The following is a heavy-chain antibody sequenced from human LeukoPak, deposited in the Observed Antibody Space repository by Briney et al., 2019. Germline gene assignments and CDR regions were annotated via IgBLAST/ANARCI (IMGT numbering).Heavy chain of an antibody. CDR1: GFTFSDYY. CDR2: ISSSRSYT. Sequence: NTGGPLRLSCAASGFTFSDYYTSWIPQAPGKGLEGVSYISSSRSYTYYADSVKARFTISRDNDKNSQYLKMNSLNDEDTDVYYCARGGSIVVVPAAIGYYDSSGYLEYWGQGTLVTVSS. V-gene: IGHV3-11*05. J-gene: IGHJ4*02. D-gene: IGHD2-2*01. CDR3: ARGGSIVVVPAAIGYYDSSGYLEY.